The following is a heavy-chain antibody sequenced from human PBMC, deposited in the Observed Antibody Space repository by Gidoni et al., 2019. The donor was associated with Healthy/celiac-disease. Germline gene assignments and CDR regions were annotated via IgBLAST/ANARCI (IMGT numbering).Heavy chain of an antibody. CDR2: FDPEDGET. CDR3: ATGVPVGYYDSSGEFDY. Sequence: PGKGLEWMGGFDPEDGETIYAQKFQGRVTMTEDTSTDTAYMELSSLRSEDTAVYYCATGVPVGYYDSSGEFDYWGQGTLVTVSS. V-gene: IGHV1-24*01. D-gene: IGHD3-22*01. J-gene: IGHJ4*02.